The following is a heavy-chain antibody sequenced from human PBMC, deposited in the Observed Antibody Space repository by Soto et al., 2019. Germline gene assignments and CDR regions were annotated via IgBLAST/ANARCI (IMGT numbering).Heavy chain of an antibody. CDR2: IYPGDSDT. D-gene: IGHD6-19*01. Sequence: PGESLKISCKGSGCSFTSYWIGWVRQMPGKGLEWMGIIYPGDSDTRYSPSFQGQVTISADKSISTAYLQWSSLKASDTAMYYCARLEALNVKSRLVKNYYYYGMDVWGQGTTVTVSS. CDR1: GCSFTSYW. CDR3: ARLEALNVKSRLVKNYYYYGMDV. J-gene: IGHJ6*02. V-gene: IGHV5-51*01.